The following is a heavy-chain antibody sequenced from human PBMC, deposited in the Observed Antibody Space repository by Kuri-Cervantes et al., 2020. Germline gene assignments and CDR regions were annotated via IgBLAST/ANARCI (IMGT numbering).Heavy chain of an antibody. CDR1: GYTFTGYY. V-gene: IGHV1-8*02. D-gene: IGHD3-10*01. J-gene: IGHJ6*02. Sequence: SVKVSCKASGYTFTGYYMHWVRQAPGQGLEWMGWMNPNSGNTGYAQKFQGRVTMTRNTSISTAYMELSSLRSEDTAVYYCARFVWFGELGSLYYGMDVWGQGTTVTVSS. CDR2: MNPNSGNT. CDR3: ARFVWFGELGSLYYGMDV.